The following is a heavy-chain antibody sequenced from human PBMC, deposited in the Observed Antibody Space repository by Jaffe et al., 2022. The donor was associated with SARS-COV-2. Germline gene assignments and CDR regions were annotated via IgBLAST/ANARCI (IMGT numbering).Heavy chain of an antibody. D-gene: IGHD2-15*01. CDR3: ARGYCSGGSCFNDY. CDR2: INHSGST. J-gene: IGHJ4*02. Sequence: QVQLQQWGAGLLKPSETLSLTCAVYGGSFSGYYWSWIRQPPGKGLEWIGEINHSGSTNYNPSLKSRVTISVDTSKNQFSLKLSSVTAADTAVYYCARGYCSGGSCFNDYWGQGTLVTVSS. CDR1: GGSFSGYY. V-gene: IGHV4-34*01.